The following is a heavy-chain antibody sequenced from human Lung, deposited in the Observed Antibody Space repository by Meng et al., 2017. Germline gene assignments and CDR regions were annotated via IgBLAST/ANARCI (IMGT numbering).Heavy chain of an antibody. CDR2: INHSGST. V-gene: IGHV4-34*01. J-gene: IGHJ4*02. Sequence: VQLHSWGGGLVTPSETRPLTWVVSSGSFSDYYWSWIRQPPGKGLEWIGEINHSGSTNYNPSLESRATISVDTSQNNLSLKLSSVTAADSAVYYCARGPTTMAHDFDYWGQGTLVTVSS. D-gene: IGHD4-11*01. CDR3: ARGPTTMAHDFDY. CDR1: SGSFSDYY.